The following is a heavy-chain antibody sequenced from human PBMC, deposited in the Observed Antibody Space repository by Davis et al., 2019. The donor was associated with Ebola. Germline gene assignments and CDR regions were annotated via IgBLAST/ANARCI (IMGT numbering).Heavy chain of an antibody. J-gene: IGHJ3*02. V-gene: IGHV3-23*01. CDR3: VKGGGSDAFDI. D-gene: IGHD6-25*01. CDR1: GFTFRRYA. Sequence: GESLKISCAVSGFTFRRYAMSWVRQAPGMGLEWVSAISATGDSTYDADSVEGRFTISGDNSRNTLYLHLNSLRADDTAVYYCVKGGGSDAFDIWGQGTRVTVSP. CDR2: ISATGDST.